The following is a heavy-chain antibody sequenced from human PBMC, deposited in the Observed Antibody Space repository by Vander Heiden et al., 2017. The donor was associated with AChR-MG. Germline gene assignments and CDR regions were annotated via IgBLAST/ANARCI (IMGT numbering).Heavy chain of an antibody. CDR1: GFTFTNYG. CDR2: FVSSADVT. V-gene: IGHV3-23*01. D-gene: IGHD3-16*02. Sequence: EVQLLESGGGLVQPGGCLRLSCAASGFTFTNYGLSWVRQAPGQGLEWGATFVSSADVTYYADSVKGRFTISRDNSKNTLFLQMNSLRAEDTAVYYCAKAPSTNFDIWGSYRSDYWGRGTLVTVSS. J-gene: IGHJ4*02. CDR3: AKAPSTNFDIWGSYRSDY.